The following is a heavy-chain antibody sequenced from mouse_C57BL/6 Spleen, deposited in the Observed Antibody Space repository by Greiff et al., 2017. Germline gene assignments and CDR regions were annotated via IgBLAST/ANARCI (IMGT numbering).Heavy chain of an antibody. J-gene: IGHJ4*01. Sequence: QVQLQQPGAELVRPGTSVKLSCKASGYTFTSYWMHWVKQRPGQGLEWIGVIDPSDSYTNYNQKFKGKATLTVDTSSSTAYMQLSSLTSEDSAVYYCALLYAMDYWGQGTSVTVSS. CDR2: IDPSDSYT. V-gene: IGHV1-59*01. CDR1: GYTFTSYW. CDR3: ALLYAMDY.